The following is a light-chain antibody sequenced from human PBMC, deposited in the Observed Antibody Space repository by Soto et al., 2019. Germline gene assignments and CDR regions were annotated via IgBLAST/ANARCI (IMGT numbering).Light chain of an antibody. CDR1: HSVSSN. J-gene: IGKJ4*01. V-gene: IGKV3D-15*01. CDR3: QQYNSWPPLT. Sequence: EIVMTQSPATVSVSPGERASLSCRASHSVSSNLAWYQQKTGQAPRLLIYGVSTRATGIPARFSGSGSGTEFTLTISSLQSEDFAVYYCQQYNSWPPLTFGGGTKVEIK. CDR2: GVS.